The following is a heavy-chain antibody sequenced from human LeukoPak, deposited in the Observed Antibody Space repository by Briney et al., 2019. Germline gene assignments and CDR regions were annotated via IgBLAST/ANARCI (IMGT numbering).Heavy chain of an antibody. CDR1: GFTVSSNY. Sequence: GGSLRLSCAASGFTVSSNYMSWVRQAPGKGLEWVSVIYSGGSTYYADSVKGRFTISRDNSKNTLYLQMNSLRAEDTAVYYCARDLGYGHSSSWSPGWFDPWGQGTLVTVSS. V-gene: IGHV3-53*01. CDR2: IYSGGST. D-gene: IGHD6-13*01. CDR3: ARDLGYGHSSSWSPGWFDP. J-gene: IGHJ5*02.